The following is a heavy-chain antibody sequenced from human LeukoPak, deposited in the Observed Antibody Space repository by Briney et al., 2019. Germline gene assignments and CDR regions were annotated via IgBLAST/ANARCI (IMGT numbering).Heavy chain of an antibody. CDR2: INSDGSST. CDR1: GFTFSSYW. J-gene: IGHJ6*03. V-gene: IGHV3-74*01. Sequence: GGSLRLSCAASGFTFSSYWMHWVRQAPGKGLVWVSRINSDGSSTSYADSVKGRFTISRDNAKNTLYLQMNSLRAEDTAVYYCARVGDAVAGRSYYYYYMDVWGKGTTVTVSS. CDR3: ARVGDAVAGRSYYYYYMDV. D-gene: IGHD6-19*01.